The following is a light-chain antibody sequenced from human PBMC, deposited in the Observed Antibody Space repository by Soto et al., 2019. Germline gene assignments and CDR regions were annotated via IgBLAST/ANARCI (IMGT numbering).Light chain of an antibody. V-gene: IGLV2-14*03. CDR3: SSYTTSSTVV. J-gene: IGLJ1*01. Sequence: QSALTQPASVFGSPGQSITFSCTGTSSDVGGYNFVSWYQQHPGKAPKLMIYEVSSRPSGVSNRFSGSKSGNTASLTISGLQPEDEADYYCSSYTTSSTVVFGTWTKVTVL. CDR2: EVS. CDR1: SSDVGGYNF.